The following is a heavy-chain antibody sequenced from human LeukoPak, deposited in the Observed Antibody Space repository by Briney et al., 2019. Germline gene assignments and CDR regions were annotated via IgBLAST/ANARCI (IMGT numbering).Heavy chain of an antibody. CDR1: GGTFSSYA. CDR2: INPFSGGT. D-gene: IGHD3-22*01. Sequence: ASVKVSCKASGGTFSSYAISWVRQAPGQGLEWMGWINPFSGGTKYAQKFQGWVTMTRDTSISTAYMELSRLTSDDTAVYYCARGGYELDYWGQGTLVTVSS. V-gene: IGHV1-2*04. J-gene: IGHJ4*02. CDR3: ARGGYELDY.